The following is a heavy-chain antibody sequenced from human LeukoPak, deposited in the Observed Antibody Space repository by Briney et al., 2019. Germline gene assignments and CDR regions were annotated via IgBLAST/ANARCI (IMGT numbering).Heavy chain of an antibody. CDR1: GFTFSSYG. D-gene: IGHD3-3*01. Sequence: GGTLRLSCAASGFTFSSYGMSWVRQAPGKGLEWVSVISGSGGSTYYADSVKGRFTISRDNSKNTLYLQMNSLRAEDTAVYYCAKSARWSGYDYFDYWGQGTLVTVPS. J-gene: IGHJ4*02. CDR3: AKSARWSGYDYFDY. CDR2: ISGSGGST. V-gene: IGHV3-23*01.